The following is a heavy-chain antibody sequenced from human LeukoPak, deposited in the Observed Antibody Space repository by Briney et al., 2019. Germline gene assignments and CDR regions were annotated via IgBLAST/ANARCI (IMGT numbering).Heavy chain of an antibody. CDR1: GGSVSSGSYH. CDR2: IYYSGSI. J-gene: IGHJ4*02. V-gene: IGHV4-39*01. CDR3: ASQGARLRYFDWLLLTTPGY. Sequence: SETLSLTCTVSGGSVSSGSYHWSWIRQPPGKGLVGIGSIYYSGSIYYNPSLKSRVTISVDTSMNQFSLKLSSVTAADTAVYYCASQGARLRYFDWLLLTTPGYWGQGTLVTVSS. D-gene: IGHD3-9*01.